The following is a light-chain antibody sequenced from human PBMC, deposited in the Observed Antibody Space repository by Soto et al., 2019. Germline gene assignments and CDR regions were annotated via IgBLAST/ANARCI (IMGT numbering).Light chain of an antibody. CDR1: SSDVAGYNS. V-gene: IGLV2-14*01. J-gene: IGLJ2*01. CDR3: SSYTSSSTVV. CDR2: EVS. Sequence: QSALTQPASVSGSPGQSITISCTGASSDVAGYNSVSWYQQHPAKAPKLMIYEVSNRPSGVSNRFSGSKSGNTASLTISGLQAEDEADYYCSSYTSSSTVVFGGGTKVTVL.